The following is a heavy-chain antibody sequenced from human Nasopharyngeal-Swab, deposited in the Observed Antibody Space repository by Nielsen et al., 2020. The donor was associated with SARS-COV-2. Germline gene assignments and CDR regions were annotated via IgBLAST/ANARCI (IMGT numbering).Heavy chain of an antibody. D-gene: IGHD2-21*01. CDR2: ISGSGDTT. J-gene: IGHJ6*02. Sequence: GESLKISCAASGFTFNSYAMSWVRQAPGKGLEWVSIISGSGDTTYYADSVKDWFTISRDNSKNTLYLQTNSLRVEDTAVYYCAKAPYLRGLDVWGQGTTVTVSS. CDR1: GFTFNSYA. CDR3: AKAPYLRGLDV. V-gene: IGHV3-23*01.